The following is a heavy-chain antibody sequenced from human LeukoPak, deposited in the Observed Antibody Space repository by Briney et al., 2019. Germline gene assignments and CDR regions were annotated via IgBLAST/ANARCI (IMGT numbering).Heavy chain of an antibody. CDR1: GFALSSHW. CDR3: AITNGRDV. J-gene: IGHJ6*02. V-gene: IGHV3-7*03. Sequence: GGSLRLSCAASGFALSSHWMTWVRQVPGRGPEWVANVNRDGSETYYLDSVKGRFTISKDNAKNSLYLQMNSLRAEDTALYHCAITNGRDVWHHGTTLIVSS. D-gene: IGHD1-14*01. CDR2: VNRDGSET.